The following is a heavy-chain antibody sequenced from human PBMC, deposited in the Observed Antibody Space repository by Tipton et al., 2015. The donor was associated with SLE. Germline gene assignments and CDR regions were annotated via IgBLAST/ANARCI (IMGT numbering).Heavy chain of an antibody. CDR2: INHSGST. J-gene: IGHJ4*02. Sequence: TLSLTCAVYGGSFSGYYWSWIRQPPGKGLEWIGEINHSGSTNYNPSLKSRVTISVDTSKNQFSLKLSSVTAEDTAVYYCARVEGYYDSSGYLGYWGQGTLVTVSS. V-gene: IGHV4-34*01. D-gene: IGHD3-22*01. CDR1: GGSFSGYY. CDR3: ARVEGYYDSSGYLGY.